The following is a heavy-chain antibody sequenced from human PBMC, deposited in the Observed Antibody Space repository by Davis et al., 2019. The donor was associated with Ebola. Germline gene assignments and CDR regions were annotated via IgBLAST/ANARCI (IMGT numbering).Heavy chain of an antibody. J-gene: IGHJ4*02. Sequence: GSLRLSCAASGFTLSSSALSWVRQAPGMGLEWISAIDGIGESTYHAESVKGRFTISRDSSNNTLYLHMNSLRAEDTAVYYCAKGFKSGWYGGYYDRWGQGTQVTVSS. D-gene: IGHD6-19*01. CDR3: AKGFKSGWYGGYYDR. CDR1: GFTLSSSA. CDR2: IDGIGEST. V-gene: IGHV3-23*01.